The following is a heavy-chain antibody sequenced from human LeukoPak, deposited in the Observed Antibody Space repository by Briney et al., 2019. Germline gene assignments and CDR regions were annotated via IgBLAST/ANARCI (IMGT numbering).Heavy chain of an antibody. V-gene: IGHV4-4*07. J-gene: IGHJ5*02. CDR3: ARHGGSGLDWFDP. CDR2: IYTSGST. CDR1: GGYISSNF. Sequence: SETLSLTCAVSGGYISSNFWSWIRQPAGKGLEWIGRIYTSGSTNYNPSLNSRVTISVDTSNNQFSLKLSSVTAADTAVYYCARHGGSGLDWFDPWGQGTLVTVSS. D-gene: IGHD3-10*01.